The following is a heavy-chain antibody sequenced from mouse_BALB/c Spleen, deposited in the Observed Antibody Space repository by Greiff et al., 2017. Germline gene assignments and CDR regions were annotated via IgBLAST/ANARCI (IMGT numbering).Heavy chain of an antibody. J-gene: IGHJ3*01. Sequence: VKLQESGAELVRPGVSVKISCKGSGYTFTDYAMHWVKQSHAKSLEWIGVISTYYGDASYNQKFKGKATMTVDKSSSTAYMELARLTSEDSAIYYCARGGGPDGYPAWFAYWGQGTLVTVSA. CDR2: ISTYYGDA. D-gene: IGHD2-3*01. CDR1: GYTFTDYA. CDR3: ARGGGPDGYPAWFAY. V-gene: IGHV1S137*01.